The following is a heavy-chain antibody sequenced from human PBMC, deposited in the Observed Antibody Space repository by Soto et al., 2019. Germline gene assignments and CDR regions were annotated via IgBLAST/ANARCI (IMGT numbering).Heavy chain of an antibody. CDR1: GFTFSSYA. J-gene: IGHJ3*02. CDR2: ISYDGSNK. V-gene: IGHV3-30-3*01. D-gene: IGHD6-19*01. CDR3: ARGRIAVAPDAFDI. Sequence: VQLLESGGGLVQPGGSLRLSCAASGFTFSSYAMHWVRQAPGKGLEWVAVISYDGSNKYYADSVKGRFTISRDNSKNTLYLQMNSLRAEDTAVYYCARGRIAVAPDAFDIWGQGTMVTVSS.